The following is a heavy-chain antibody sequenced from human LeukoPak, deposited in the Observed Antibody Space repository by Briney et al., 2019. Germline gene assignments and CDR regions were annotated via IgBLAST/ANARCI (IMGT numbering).Heavy chain of an antibody. CDR2: IYTSGST. J-gene: IGHJ4*02. D-gene: IGHD1-14*01. V-gene: IGHV4-4*07. CDR1: GGSISSHY. CDR3: ARDGEQPEHAFDY. Sequence: PSETLSLTCTVSGGSISSHYWNWIRQPAGKGLEWIGRIYTSGSTNYNPSLKSRVTMSVDTSKNQFSLKLSSVTAADTAVYYCARDGEQPEHAFDYWGQGTLVTVSS.